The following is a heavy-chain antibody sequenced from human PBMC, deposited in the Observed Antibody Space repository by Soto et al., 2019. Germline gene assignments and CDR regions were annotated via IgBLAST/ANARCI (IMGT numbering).Heavy chain of an antibody. Sequence: SETLSLTCAVYGGSFIGYYWSWILQPPGKGLEWIGEINHSGSTNYNPSLKSRVTISVDTSKNQFSLKLSSVTAADTAVYYCASVRRRDYYDSSGSLMDVWGQGTTVTVAS. D-gene: IGHD3-22*01. J-gene: IGHJ6*02. V-gene: IGHV4-34*01. CDR2: INHSGST. CDR3: ASVRRRDYYDSSGSLMDV. CDR1: GGSFIGYY.